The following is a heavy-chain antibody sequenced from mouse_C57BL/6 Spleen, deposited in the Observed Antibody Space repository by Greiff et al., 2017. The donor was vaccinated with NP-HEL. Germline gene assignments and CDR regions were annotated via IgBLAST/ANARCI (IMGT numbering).Heavy chain of an antibody. Sequence: VKLMESGPELVKPGASVKISCKASGYAFSSSWMNWVKQRPGKGLEWIGRIYPGDGDTNYNGKFKGKATLTADKSSSTAYMQLSSLTSEDSAVYFCASGDDYGAYWGQGTLVTVSA. J-gene: IGHJ3*01. D-gene: IGHD2-4*01. CDR1: GYAFSSSW. CDR2: IYPGDGDT. CDR3: ASGDDYGAY. V-gene: IGHV1-82*01.